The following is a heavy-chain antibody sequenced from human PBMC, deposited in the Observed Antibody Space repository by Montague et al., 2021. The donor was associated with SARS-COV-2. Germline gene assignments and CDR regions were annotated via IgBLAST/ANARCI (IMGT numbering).Heavy chain of an antibody. D-gene: IGHD6-13*01. CDR2: INYSGST. Sequence: SETLSLTCTVSGDSTNNYYWSWIRQPPGKGLEWVGYINYSGSTHXNPSLQSRVTLSRDTSKNQFSPRLTSVTAADTAMYFCARAPIYRGSWYAYFDYWGQGTLVTVSS. CDR3: ARAPIYRGSWYAYFDY. V-gene: IGHV4-59*01. J-gene: IGHJ4*02. CDR1: GDSTNNYY.